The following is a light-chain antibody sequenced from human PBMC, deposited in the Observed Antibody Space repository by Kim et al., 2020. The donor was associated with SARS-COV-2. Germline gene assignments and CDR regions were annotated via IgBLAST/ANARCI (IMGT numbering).Light chain of an antibody. CDR2: WAS. J-gene: IGKJ4*01. CDR1: QSVLYSSNNKNY. CDR3: QQYYSTPLN. V-gene: IGKV4-1*01. Sequence: DIVMTQSPDSLVVSLGERATINCKSSQSVLYSSNNKNYLAWYQQKPGQPPKLLINWASTRESGVPDRFSGSGSGTDFTLTISSLQSEDVAVYYCQQYYSTPLNFGGGTKVDIK.